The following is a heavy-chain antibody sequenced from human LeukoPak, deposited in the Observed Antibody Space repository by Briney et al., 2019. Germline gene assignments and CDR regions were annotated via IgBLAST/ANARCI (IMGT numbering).Heavy chain of an antibody. CDR1: GFTFSRFW. V-gene: IGHV3-7*01. D-gene: IGHD4-23*01. CDR2: INQDESEK. CDR3: VTHEVTVITRSTFDH. Sequence: GGSLRLSCAASGFTFSRFWMSWVRQAPGKGPEWLANINQDESEKYYMGSVKGRFTISRDNAKNSLYLQMNSLRAEDTAVYYCVTHEVTVITRSTFDHWGQGTLVTVSS. J-gene: IGHJ4*02.